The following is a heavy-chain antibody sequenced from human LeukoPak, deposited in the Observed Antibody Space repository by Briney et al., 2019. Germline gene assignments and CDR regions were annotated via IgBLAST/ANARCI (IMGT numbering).Heavy chain of an antibody. CDR3: ARGYIIVATSSYFDY. CDR1: GYTFTSYG. Sequence: ASVKVSCKASGYTFTSYGISWVRQAPGQGLEWMGWISAYNGNTNYAQKLQGRVTMTTDTSTSTAYMELRSLRSDDTAVYYCARGYIIVATSSYFDYWGQGTLVTVSS. J-gene: IGHJ4*02. D-gene: IGHD5-12*01. CDR2: ISAYNGNT. V-gene: IGHV1-18*01.